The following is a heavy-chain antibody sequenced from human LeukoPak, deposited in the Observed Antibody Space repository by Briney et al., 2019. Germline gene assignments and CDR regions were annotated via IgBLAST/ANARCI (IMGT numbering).Heavy chain of an antibody. Sequence: ASVKVSCKASGYTFTGYFMHWVRPAPGQGLEWMGWINPNSGAPNYAHQFQGRVTMTRDTSISTAYMELSRLTSDDTAVYYCARVAYDSSGYYLYNLFDYWGQGSLVTVSS. CDR1: GYTFTGYF. D-gene: IGHD3-22*01. J-gene: IGHJ4*02. CDR2: INPNSGAP. V-gene: IGHV1-2*02. CDR3: ARVAYDSSGYYLYNLFDY.